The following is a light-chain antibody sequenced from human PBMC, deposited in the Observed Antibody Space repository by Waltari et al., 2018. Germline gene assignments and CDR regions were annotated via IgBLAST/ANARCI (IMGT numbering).Light chain of an antibody. Sequence: QSELTQPPSASGTPGQTVTISCSGSSSNVGSNTVNWYQQLPGTAPKLLIDDNNQRPSGVPDRFSGPKSGTSASLAISGLQSEDEAAYYCATWDANLNALFGGGTKLTVL. CDR3: ATWDANLNAL. CDR1: SSNVGSNT. CDR2: DNN. J-gene: IGLJ3*02. V-gene: IGLV1-44*01.